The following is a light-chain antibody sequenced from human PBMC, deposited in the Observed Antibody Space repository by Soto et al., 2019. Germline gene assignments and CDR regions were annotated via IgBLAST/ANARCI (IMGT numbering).Light chain of an antibody. CDR1: QSVSNY. CDR2: DAA. J-gene: IGKJ5*01. V-gene: IGKV3-11*01. Sequence: EIVLTQSPATLSLSPGERATLSCRASQSVSNYLGWYQQKPGQAPRLLIYDAANRATSIPARFGGSGSGTDFTLTISSLEVEHFAVYYCQHRGTFGQGTRLEIK. CDR3: QHRGT.